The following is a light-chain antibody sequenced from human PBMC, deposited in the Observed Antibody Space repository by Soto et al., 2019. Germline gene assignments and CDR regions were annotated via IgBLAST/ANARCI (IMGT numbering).Light chain of an antibody. V-gene: IGKV1-12*01. J-gene: IGKJ4*01. CDR1: QGISSW. CDR3: HQINCLPLP. CDR2: AAS. Sequence: DIQMTQSPSSVSASVGDRVTITCRASQGISSWLAWYQKKPGKAPKLLIYAASSLQGGVPARFSSCGSGTNSTPTITSLQPEDVVTYVCHQINCLPLPFGGWTKVEIK.